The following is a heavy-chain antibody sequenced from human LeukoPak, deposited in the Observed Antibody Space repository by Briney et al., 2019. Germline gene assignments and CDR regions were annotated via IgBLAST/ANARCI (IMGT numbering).Heavy chain of an antibody. D-gene: IGHD4-23*01. V-gene: IGHV1-69*04. CDR3: ASLLDYGGTRFDY. J-gene: IGHJ4*02. CDR2: IIPILGIA. Sequence: ASVTVSCKASGGTFSSYAISWVRQAPGQGLEWMGRIIPILGIANYAQKFQGRVTITADKSTSTAYMELSSLRSEDTAVYYCASLLDYGGTRFDYWGQGTLVTVSS. CDR1: GGTFSSYA.